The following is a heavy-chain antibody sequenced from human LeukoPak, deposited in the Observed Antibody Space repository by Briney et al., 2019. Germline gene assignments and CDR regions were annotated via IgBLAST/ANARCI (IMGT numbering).Heavy chain of an antibody. CDR2: IIPIFDSA. Sequence: SVKVSCKASGGTFSNHAISWVRQAPGQGLEWMGGIIPIFDSAGYARKFQDRITIIADDSTNTAYMELYSLRPEDTAVYYCASGACSRTSCYSLDYWGQGTLVTVPS. V-gene: IGHV1-69*13. CDR3: ASGACSRTSCYSLDY. J-gene: IGHJ4*02. D-gene: IGHD2-2*01. CDR1: GGTFSNHA.